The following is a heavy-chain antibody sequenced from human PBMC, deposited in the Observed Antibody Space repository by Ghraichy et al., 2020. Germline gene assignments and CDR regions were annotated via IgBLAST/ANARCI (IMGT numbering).Heavy chain of an antibody. CDR2: IRSKAYGGTT. CDR1: GFTFGDYT. V-gene: IGHV3-49*03. D-gene: IGHD2-2*01. CDR3: TRVIGCSSTSCHPWYFDY. J-gene: IGHJ4*02. Sequence: GSLRLSCTASGFTFGDYTMSWFRQAPGKGLEWVGFIRSKAYGGTTEYAASVKGRFTISRDDSKTIAYLQMNSLKTEDTAMYYCTRVIGCSSTSCHPWYFDYWGQGTLVTVSS.